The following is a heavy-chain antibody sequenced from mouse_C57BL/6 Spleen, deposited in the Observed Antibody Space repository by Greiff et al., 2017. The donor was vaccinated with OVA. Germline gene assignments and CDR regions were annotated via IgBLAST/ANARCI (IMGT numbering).Heavy chain of an antibody. CDR3: ARGDGWGYFDV. Sequence: QVTLKESGPGILQSSQTLSLTCSFSGFSLSTSGMGVSWIRQPSGKGLEWLAHIYWDDDKRSNPSLKSRLTISKDTSRNQVFLKITSVDTADTATYYCARGDGWGYFDVWGTGTTVTVSS. J-gene: IGHJ1*03. CDR2: IYWDDDK. D-gene: IGHD3-3*01. CDR1: GFSLSTSGMG. V-gene: IGHV8-12*01.